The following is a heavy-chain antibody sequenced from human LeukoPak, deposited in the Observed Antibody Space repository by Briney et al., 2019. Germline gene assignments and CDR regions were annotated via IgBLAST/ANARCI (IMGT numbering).Heavy chain of an antibody. J-gene: IGHJ6*04. Sequence: GGSLRLSCAASGFTLSSYWMSWVRPAPGKGLEWVANIKQDGSEKYHVDSVKGRFTISRDNAKNSLYLQMNSLRAEDTAVYYCARDRGVPAAGMDVWGKGTTVTVSS. V-gene: IGHV3-7*03. CDR2: IKQDGSEK. D-gene: IGHD2-2*01. CDR3: ARDRGVPAAGMDV. CDR1: GFTLSSYW.